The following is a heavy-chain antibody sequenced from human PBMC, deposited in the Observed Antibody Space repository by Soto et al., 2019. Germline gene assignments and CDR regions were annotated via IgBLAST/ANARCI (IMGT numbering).Heavy chain of an antibody. CDR2: VSPKSGNT. V-gene: IGHV1-18*01. Sequence: QIQLVQSGAEVKKPGASVKVSCKDSGYNFFDYGVSWVRQAPGQGLDWIGWVSPKSGNTDYARKVQSRVTMTTDTSTRTAYMELRGLRSDDTAVYYCARGRTVSSIGPLLVWGQGTLVSVSS. D-gene: IGHD1-1*01. CDR1: GYNFFDYG. CDR3: ARGRTVSSIGPLLV. J-gene: IGHJ1*01.